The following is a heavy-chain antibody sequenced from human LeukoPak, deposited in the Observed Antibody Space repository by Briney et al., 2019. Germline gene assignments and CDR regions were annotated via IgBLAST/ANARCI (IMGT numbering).Heavy chain of an antibody. D-gene: IGHD1-26*01. V-gene: IGHV4-39*01. CDR1: GGSISSSSYY. J-gene: IGHJ6*03. CDR3: ARVGATVGYYYYMDV. Sequence: SETLSLTCTVSGGSISSSSYYWGWIRQPPGKGLEWIGSIYYSGSTYYNPSLKSRVTISVDTSKNQFSLKLSSVTAADTAVYYCARVGATVGYYYYMDVWGKGTTVTVSS. CDR2: IYYSGST.